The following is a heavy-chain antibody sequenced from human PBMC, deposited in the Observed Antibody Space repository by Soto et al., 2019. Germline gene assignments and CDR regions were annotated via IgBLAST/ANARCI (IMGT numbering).Heavy chain of an antibody. Sequence: ASVKVSCKASGYTFTSYAMHWVRQAPGQRLEWMGWINAGNGNTKYSQKFQGRVTITRDTSASTAYMELSSLRSEDTAVYYCARDRKQWLAEFDYWGQGTLVPVSS. D-gene: IGHD6-19*01. V-gene: IGHV1-3*01. J-gene: IGHJ4*02. CDR2: INAGNGNT. CDR1: GYTFTSYA. CDR3: ARDRKQWLAEFDY.